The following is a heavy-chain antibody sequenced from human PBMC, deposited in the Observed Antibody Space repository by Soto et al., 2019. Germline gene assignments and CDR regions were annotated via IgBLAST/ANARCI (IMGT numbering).Heavy chain of an antibody. V-gene: IGHV3-15*07. CDR2: IKSISDGETK. Sequence: LLVESGGGFVQPGGSLRLSCVASGFTFSHAWMDWVRQAPGKGLEWVGRIKSISDGETKNYAASVAGRFTISRDDSKNTLFLHVNSLKTEDTGVYYCTRRIAVAGTYYFDYWGQGTLVTVSS. CDR1: GFTFSHAW. J-gene: IGHJ4*02. CDR3: TRRIAVAGTYYFDY. D-gene: IGHD6-19*01.